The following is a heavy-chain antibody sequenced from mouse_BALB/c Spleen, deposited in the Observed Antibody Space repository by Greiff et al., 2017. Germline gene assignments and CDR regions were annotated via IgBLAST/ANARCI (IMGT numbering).Heavy chain of an antibody. CDR3: ARGGDYRYDGACDY. Sequence: DVKLVESGGGLVKPGGSLKLSCAASGFTFSSYAMSWVRQTPEKRLEWVASISSGGSTYYPDSVKGRFTISRDNARNILYLQMSSLRSEDTAMYYCARGGDYRYDGACDYWGQGTTLTVSS. D-gene: IGHD2-14*01. V-gene: IGHV5-6-5*01. J-gene: IGHJ2*01. CDR2: ISSGGST. CDR1: GFTFSSYA.